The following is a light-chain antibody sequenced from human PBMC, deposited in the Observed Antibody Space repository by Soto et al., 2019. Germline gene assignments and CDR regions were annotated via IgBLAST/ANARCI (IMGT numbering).Light chain of an antibody. CDR1: QTVLNNY. V-gene: IGKV3-20*01. CDR2: GAS. Sequence: EIVLTQSPGTLSLSPGERATLSCRASQTVLNNYLTWYLQKPGQAPRRLIFGASIRATGIPDRFSGSGSGTDFTLTISRLEPEDFAVYYCQQYGSSPTAVGQGTKVDIK. CDR3: QQYGSSPTA. J-gene: IGKJ1*01.